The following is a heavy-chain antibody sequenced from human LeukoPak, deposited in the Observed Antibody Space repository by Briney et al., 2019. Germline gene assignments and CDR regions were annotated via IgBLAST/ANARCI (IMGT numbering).Heavy chain of an antibody. J-gene: IGHJ6*03. CDR3: ATYLGYCTSSNCPYFYMDV. CDR1: GFTFSFYE. Sequence: PGGSLRLSCAASGFTFSFYEMNWVRQAPGRGLEWFSYISSSGRTIYYTDSVKGRFTISRDNAQNSLYLQMNSLRVEDTAVYYCATYLGYCTSSNCPYFYMDVWGTGTTVIVSS. D-gene: IGHD2-2*03. CDR2: ISSSGRTI. V-gene: IGHV3-48*03.